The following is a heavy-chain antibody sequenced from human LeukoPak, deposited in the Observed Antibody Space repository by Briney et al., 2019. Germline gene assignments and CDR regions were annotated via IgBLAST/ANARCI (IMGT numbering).Heavy chain of an antibody. Sequence: ASVKVSCKASGYTFTGYYMHWVRQAPGQGIEWMGWINPNSGGTNYAQKLQGRVTMTRDTSISTAYMELSRLRSDDTAVYYCATARPGDAFDYWGQGTLVTVSS. D-gene: IGHD7-27*01. CDR2: INPNSGGT. V-gene: IGHV1-2*02. J-gene: IGHJ4*02. CDR1: GYTFTGYY. CDR3: ATARPGDAFDY.